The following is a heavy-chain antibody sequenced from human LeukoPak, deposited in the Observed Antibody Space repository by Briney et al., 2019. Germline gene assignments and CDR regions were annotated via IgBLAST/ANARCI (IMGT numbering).Heavy chain of an antibody. Sequence: GGSLRLSCAASGFTFSNYWMSWVRQAPGKGLEWVANIKQDGSEKYYVDSVKGRFAISRDNAKNSLYLQMNSLRAEDTAVYYCAREQLVCDYWGQGTLVTVSS. CDR2: IKQDGSEK. J-gene: IGHJ4*02. V-gene: IGHV3-7*01. CDR3: AREQLVCDY. D-gene: IGHD6-13*01. CDR1: GFTFSNYW.